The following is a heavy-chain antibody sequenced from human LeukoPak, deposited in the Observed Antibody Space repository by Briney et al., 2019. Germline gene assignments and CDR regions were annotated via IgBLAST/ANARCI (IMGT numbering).Heavy chain of an antibody. CDR1: GFSFSDAW. J-gene: IGHJ1*01. D-gene: IGHD6-13*01. Sequence: KAGGSLRLSCAASGFSFSDAWMSWVRQIPGKGLEWVGRIESKTDGGTTDYAAPVKGRFTISRDDSTNTLYLQMNSLRAEDTAVYYCARGAAAGTTDFQHWGQGTLVTVSS. V-gene: IGHV3-15*04. CDR2: IESKTDGGTT. CDR3: ARGAAAGTTDFQH.